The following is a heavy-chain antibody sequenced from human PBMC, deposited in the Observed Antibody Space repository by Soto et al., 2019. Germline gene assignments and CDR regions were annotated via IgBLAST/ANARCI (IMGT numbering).Heavy chain of an antibody. CDR2: ISSTSSYI. J-gene: IGHJ4*02. CDR3: ARVTARSWQFDY. Sequence: EVQLVESGGGLVQPGGSLRLSCAASGFTFSSYSMNWVRQAPGKGLEWVSSISSTSSYIYYADSVKGRFTISRDNAKNSLYLQMNSLRAEDTAVYYCARVTARSWQFDYWGRGTLVTVSS. CDR1: GFTFSSYS. V-gene: IGHV3-21*01.